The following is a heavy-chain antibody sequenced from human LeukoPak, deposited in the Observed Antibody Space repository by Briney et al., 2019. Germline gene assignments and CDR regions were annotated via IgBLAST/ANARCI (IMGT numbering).Heavy chain of an antibody. CDR1: GFTFSSYA. CDR2: ISGSGGST. V-gene: IGHV3-23*01. D-gene: IGHD2-15*01. Sequence: GGSLRLSCAASGFTFSSYAMSWVRQAPGKGLEWVSAISGSGGSTYYADSVKGRFTISRDNSKNTLYLQMNSLRAEDTAVYYCAKGGCSGGSCYHDAFDIWGQGTMVTVSS. CDR3: AKGGCSGGSCYHDAFDI. J-gene: IGHJ3*02.